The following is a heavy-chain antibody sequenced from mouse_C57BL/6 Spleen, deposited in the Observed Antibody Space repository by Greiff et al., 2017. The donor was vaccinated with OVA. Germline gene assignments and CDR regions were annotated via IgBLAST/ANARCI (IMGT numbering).Heavy chain of an antibody. Sequence: QVHVKQSGAELVRPGASVKLSCTASGYTFTDYYINWVQQSPGQGLAWIARIYPGSGNPYYTEKFKGKATLTAEKSSSTAYMQLSSLTSEDSAVYFCARDYYGSSYWYFDVWGTGTTVTVSS. CDR3: ARDYYGSSYWYFDV. CDR2: IYPGSGNP. J-gene: IGHJ1*03. CDR1: GYTFTDYY. D-gene: IGHD1-1*01. V-gene: IGHV1-76*01.